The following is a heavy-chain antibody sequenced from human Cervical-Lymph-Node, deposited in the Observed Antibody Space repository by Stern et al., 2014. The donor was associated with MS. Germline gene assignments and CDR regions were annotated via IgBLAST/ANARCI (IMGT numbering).Heavy chain of an antibody. CDR2: IIPLIGAA. Sequence: VQLVESGTEVKKPGSSVKVSCKASGGTFTNYAISWVRQAPGQGLEWMGGIIPLIGAAHYAQKFQDRVTINADTSTNTAYMELSSLRSEDTAVYYCARGSVVATGSGRWFDPWGQGTLVIVSS. CDR3: ARGSVVATGSGRWFDP. J-gene: IGHJ5*02. D-gene: IGHD1-1*01. CDR1: GGTFTNYA. V-gene: IGHV1-69*06.